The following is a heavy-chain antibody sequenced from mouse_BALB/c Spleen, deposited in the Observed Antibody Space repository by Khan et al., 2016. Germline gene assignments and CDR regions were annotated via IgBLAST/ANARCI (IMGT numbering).Heavy chain of an antibody. Sequence: EVELVESGGGLVKPGGSLKLSCAASGFTFSSYAMSWVRQTPEKRLEWVATISSGGTYTYYPDSVKGRFTISRDNAKNTLYLQMSSLRSEDTAMXYCTRDGTVPGFAYWGQGTRVTVSA. J-gene: IGHJ3*01. D-gene: IGHD1-1*01. CDR2: ISSGGTYT. CDR1: GFTFSSYA. V-gene: IGHV5-6-4*01. CDR3: TRDGTVPGFAY.